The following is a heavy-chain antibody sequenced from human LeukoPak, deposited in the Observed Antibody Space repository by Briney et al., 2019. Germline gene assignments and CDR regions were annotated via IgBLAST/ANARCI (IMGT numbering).Heavy chain of an antibody. CDR2: IIPILGIA. CDR3: ARDPIVVVKNQPYYFDY. J-gene: IGHJ4*02. CDR1: GGTFSSYT. D-gene: IGHD2-21*01. V-gene: IGHV1-69*04. Sequence: SVKVSCKASGGTFSSYTISWVRQAPGQGLEWMGRIIPILGIANYAQKFQGRVTITAVKSTSTAYMELSSLRSEDTAVYYCARDPIVVVKNQPYYFDYWGQGTLVTVSS.